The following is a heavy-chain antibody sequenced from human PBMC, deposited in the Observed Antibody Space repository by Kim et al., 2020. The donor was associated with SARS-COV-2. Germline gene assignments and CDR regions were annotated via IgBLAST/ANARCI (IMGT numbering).Heavy chain of an antibody. D-gene: IGHD6-19*01. J-gene: IGHJ4*02. Sequence: GGSLRLSCAASGFTFSSYAMHWVRQAPGKGLEWVAVISYDGSNKYYADSVKGRFTISRDNSKNTLYLQMNSLRAEDTAVYYCARERLVAGNAYYFDYWGQGTLVTVSS. CDR1: GFTFSSYA. CDR3: ARERLVAGNAYYFDY. CDR2: ISYDGSNK. V-gene: IGHV3-30*04.